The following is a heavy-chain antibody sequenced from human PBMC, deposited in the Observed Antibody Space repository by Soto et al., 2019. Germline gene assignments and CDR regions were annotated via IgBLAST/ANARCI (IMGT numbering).Heavy chain of an antibody. CDR1: GFTFRSYA. CDR3: AKPRVSYDSSGLPDY. CDR2: MSHDGSNK. Sequence: GGSLRLSCAASGFTFRSYAMHWVRQAPGKGLEWVAVMSHDGSNKYYADSVKGRFTISRDNSRNTLYLQMDSLRAEDTAVYYCAKPRVSYDSSGLPDYWGQGTLVTVSS. V-gene: IGHV3-30*18. J-gene: IGHJ4*02. D-gene: IGHD3-22*01.